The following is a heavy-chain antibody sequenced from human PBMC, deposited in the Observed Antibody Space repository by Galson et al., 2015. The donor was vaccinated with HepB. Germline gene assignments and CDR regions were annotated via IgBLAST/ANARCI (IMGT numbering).Heavy chain of an antibody. Sequence: QSGAEVKKPGESLKISCKASGYTFTSYWISWVRQMPGKGLEWMGRIDPSDSYTNYSPSFQGHVTISADKSISTAYLQWSSLKASDTAMYYCARLDESAVAGYDAFDIWGQGTMVTVSS. CDR1: GYTFTSYW. J-gene: IGHJ3*02. D-gene: IGHD6-19*01. CDR2: IDPSDSYT. CDR3: ARLDESAVAGYDAFDI. V-gene: IGHV5-10-1*01.